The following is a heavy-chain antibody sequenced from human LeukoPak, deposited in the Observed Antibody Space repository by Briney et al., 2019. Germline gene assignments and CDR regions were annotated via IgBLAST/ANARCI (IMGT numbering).Heavy chain of an antibody. CDR1: GGTFSSYT. Sequence: SVKVSCKASGGTFSSYTISWVRQAPGQGLEWMGRIIPILGIANYAQKFQGRVTITADKSTSTACMELSSLRSEDTAVYYCARSLRSGSYVDYWGQGTLVTVSS. J-gene: IGHJ4*02. V-gene: IGHV1-69*02. CDR2: IIPILGIA. D-gene: IGHD1-26*01. CDR3: ARSLRSGSYVDY.